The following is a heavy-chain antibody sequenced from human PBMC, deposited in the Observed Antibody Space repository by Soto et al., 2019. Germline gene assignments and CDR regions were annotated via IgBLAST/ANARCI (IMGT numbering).Heavy chain of an antibody. CDR3: ASQPLLWFGGIDY. J-gene: IGHJ4*02. Sequence: QVQLQESGPGLVKPSQTLSLTCTVSGGSISSGGYYWSWIRPHPGKGLEWIGDLYYSGSTYYNPSLKSRVTISVDTSKNQFSLKLLSVTAADTDVYYCASQPLLWFGGIDYWGQGTLVTVSS. CDR2: LYYSGST. V-gene: IGHV4-31*03. CDR1: GGSISSGGYY. D-gene: IGHD3-10*01.